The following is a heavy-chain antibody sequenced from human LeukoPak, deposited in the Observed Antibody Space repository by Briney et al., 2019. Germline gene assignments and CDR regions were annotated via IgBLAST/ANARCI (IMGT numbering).Heavy chain of an antibody. CDR2: ISAYNGNT. J-gene: IGHJ4*02. D-gene: IGHD3-22*01. CDR3: ARESSGSGYYYDFDY. CDR1: GYTFTIYG. Sequence: ASVTVSCKASGYTFTIYGISWVRQAPGQGLEWMGWISAYNGNTNYAQKLQGRVTMTTDTSTSTAYMELRSLRSDDTAVYYCARESSGSGYYYDFDYWGQGTLVTVSS. V-gene: IGHV1-18*01.